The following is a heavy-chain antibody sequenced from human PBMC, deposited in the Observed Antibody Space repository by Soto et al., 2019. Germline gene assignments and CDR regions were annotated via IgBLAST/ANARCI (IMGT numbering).Heavy chain of an antibody. CDR3: AKADEAAGLFDY. J-gene: IGHJ4*02. CDR1: GFTFDDYA. D-gene: IGHD6-13*01. Sequence: EVQLVESGGGLVQPGRSLRLSCAASGFTFDDYAMHWVRQAPGKGLEWVSGISWNSGSIGYADSVKGRFTISRDNAKNSLYLQMNSLRAEDPALYYCAKADEAAGLFDYWGQGTLVTVSS. V-gene: IGHV3-9*01. CDR2: ISWNSGSI.